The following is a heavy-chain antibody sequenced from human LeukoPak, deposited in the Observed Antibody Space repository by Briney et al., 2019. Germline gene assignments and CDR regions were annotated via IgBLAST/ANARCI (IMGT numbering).Heavy chain of an antibody. V-gene: IGHV3-48*04. CDR2: ISSSSSTI. J-gene: IGHJ5*02. Sequence: GGSLRLSFAASGFTFSSYSMNWVRQAPGKGLEWVSYISSSSSTIYYADSVKGRFTISRDNAKNTVYLQMNSLRAEDTAVYYCARVLSGSWDWFDPWGQGTLVTVSS. CDR3: ARVLSGSWDWFDP. CDR1: GFTFSSYS. D-gene: IGHD3-22*01.